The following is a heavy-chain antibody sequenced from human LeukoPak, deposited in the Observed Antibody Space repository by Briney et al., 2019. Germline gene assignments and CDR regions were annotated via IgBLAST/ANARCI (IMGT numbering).Heavy chain of an antibody. V-gene: IGHV3-23*01. CDR3: ASGHKTNLNY. D-gene: IGHD6-25*01. Sequence: GGSLRLSCAASGFTFSSYAMSWVRQAPGKGLEWVSPISASGESTYYADSVKGRFTISRDNAKNTLYLQMNTLRAEDTAVYYCASGHKTNLNYWGQGTLVTVSS. J-gene: IGHJ4*02. CDR1: GFTFSSYA. CDR2: ISASGEST.